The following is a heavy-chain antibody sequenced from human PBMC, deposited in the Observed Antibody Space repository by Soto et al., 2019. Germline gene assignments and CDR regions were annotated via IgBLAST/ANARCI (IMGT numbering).Heavy chain of an antibody. CDR2: INPHSGGT. CDR1: GYTFTGYY. D-gene: IGHD6-6*01. V-gene: IGHV1-2*02. J-gene: IGHJ6*02. Sequence: QVPLVQSGAEVKKPGASVKVSCKASGYTFTGYYMHWVRQAHGQGLEWMGWINPHSGGTNYAQKFQGGVTMTRDTSISTAYMELSRLRSDDTAVYYCARDGDSSSSEDYGMDVWGQGTTVTVSS. CDR3: ARDGDSSSSEDYGMDV.